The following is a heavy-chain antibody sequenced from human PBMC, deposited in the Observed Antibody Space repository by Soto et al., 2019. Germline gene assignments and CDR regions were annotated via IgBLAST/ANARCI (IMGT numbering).Heavy chain of an antibody. J-gene: IGHJ4*02. D-gene: IGHD5-12*01. V-gene: IGHV3-53*01. CDR3: AGPVASDY. Sequence: EVQLVESGGGLIQPGGSLRLSCVVSGFTVSSDYMSWVRQAPGKGLEWISVIYAGGSTYYAESVKGRFTISRDNSKNTLYLQMNSLRAGDTGVYYCAGPVASDYWGQGTRVTVSS. CDR1: GFTVSSDY. CDR2: IYAGGST.